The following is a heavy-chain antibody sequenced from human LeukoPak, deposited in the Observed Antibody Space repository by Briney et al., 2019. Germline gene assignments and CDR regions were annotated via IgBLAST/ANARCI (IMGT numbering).Heavy chain of an antibody. CDR1: GFTFSSYA. CDR2: ISGSGGST. D-gene: IGHD2-2*01. J-gene: IGHJ4*02. CDR3: AREPIVVVPAAMAGFDY. V-gene: IGHV3-23*01. Sequence: GGSLRLSCAASGFTFSSYAMSWVRQAPGKGLEWVSAISGSGGSTYYADSVKGRFTISRDNSKNTLYLQMNSLRAEDTAVYYCAREPIVVVPAAMAGFDYWGQGTPVTVSS.